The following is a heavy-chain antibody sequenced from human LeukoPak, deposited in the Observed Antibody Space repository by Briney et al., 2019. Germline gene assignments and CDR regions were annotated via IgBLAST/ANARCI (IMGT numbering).Heavy chain of an antibody. CDR2: ISSSSSYI. J-gene: IGHJ5*02. Sequence: PGGSLRLSCAASGFTFSSYSMNWVRQAPGKGLEWVSSISSSSSYIYYADSVKGRFTISRDNAKNSLYLQMNSLRAEDTAVYYCARSATVTTGSNWFDPWGQGTLVTVSS. CDR1: GFTFSSYS. D-gene: IGHD4-11*01. CDR3: ARSATVTTGSNWFDP. V-gene: IGHV3-21*01.